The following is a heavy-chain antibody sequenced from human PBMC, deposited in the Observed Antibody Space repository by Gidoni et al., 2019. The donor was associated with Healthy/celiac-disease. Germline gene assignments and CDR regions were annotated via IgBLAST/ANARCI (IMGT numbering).Heavy chain of an antibody. J-gene: IGHJ6*02. CDR3: TRNEDLNYYGSGSYWCGMDV. Sequence: EVQLVESGGGLVQPGGSLQLSCSASGFTFSGSAMHWVRQASGKGLQWVGRMRSKANSYATAYAASVKGRFTITRDDSKNTAYLQMNRLKTEDTAVDYCTRNEDLNYYGSGSYWCGMDVWGQGTTVTVSS. V-gene: IGHV3-73*01. D-gene: IGHD3-10*01. CDR1: GFTFSGSA. CDR2: MRSKANSYAT.